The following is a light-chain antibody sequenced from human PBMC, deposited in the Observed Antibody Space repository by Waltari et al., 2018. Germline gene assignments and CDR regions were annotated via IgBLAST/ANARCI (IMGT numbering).Light chain of an antibody. CDR2: KAS. CDR3: QQYNYYWT. CDR1: QSISNW. Sequence: DIQMTQSPSTLSASVGHRVTITCRASQSISNWLVWYQQKPGKAPKLLIYKASTLETAVPSRFSGSGSGTEFTLTISNLQPDDFATYYCQQYNYYWTFGQGTKVEI. J-gene: IGKJ1*01. V-gene: IGKV1-5*03.